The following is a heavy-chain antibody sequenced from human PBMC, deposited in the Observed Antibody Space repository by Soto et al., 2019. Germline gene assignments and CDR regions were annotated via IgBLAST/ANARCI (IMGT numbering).Heavy chain of an antibody. CDR2: IRSKAYGGTT. CDR3: STNNYDSSGYDTWFAP. D-gene: IGHD3-22*01. Sequence: GGSLRLSCTASGFTFGDYAMSWFRQAPGKGLEWVGFIRSKAYGGTTHYAASVKGRFTISRDDSKSIAYLQMNSLKTEDTAVYYCSTNNYDSSGYDTWFAPGGQGTLVTVSS. CDR1: GFTFGDYA. J-gene: IGHJ5*02. V-gene: IGHV3-49*03.